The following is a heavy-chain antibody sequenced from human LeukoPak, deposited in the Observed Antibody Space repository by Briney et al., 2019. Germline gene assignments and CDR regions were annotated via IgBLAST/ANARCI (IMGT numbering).Heavy chain of an antibody. CDR1: GFTFSSYA. J-gene: IGHJ6*04. CDR3: ARGLDSSNGMDV. CDR2: IWYDGSNK. V-gene: IGHV3-33*01. Sequence: PGRSLRLSCAASGFTFSSYAMHWVRQAPGKGLEWVAVIWYDGSNKYYADSVKGRFTISRDNSKNTLYLQMNSLRAEDTAVYYCARGLDSSNGMDVWGKGTTVTVSS. D-gene: IGHD2-2*03.